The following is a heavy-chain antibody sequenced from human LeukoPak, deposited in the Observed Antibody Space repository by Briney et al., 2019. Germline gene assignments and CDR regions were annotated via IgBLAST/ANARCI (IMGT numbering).Heavy chain of an antibody. D-gene: IGHD5-24*01. J-gene: IGHJ5*02. CDR1: GYTFTDYY. Sequence: ASVKVSCKASGYTFTDYYMHWARQAPGQGLEWMGIINPSGGSTSYTQKFQGRVTMTRDMSTSTVYMELSSLRSEDTAVYYCARDNSVRDEAWWFYPWGQGTLVTVSS. CDR3: ARDNSVRDEAWWFYP. V-gene: IGHV1-46*01. CDR2: INPSGGST.